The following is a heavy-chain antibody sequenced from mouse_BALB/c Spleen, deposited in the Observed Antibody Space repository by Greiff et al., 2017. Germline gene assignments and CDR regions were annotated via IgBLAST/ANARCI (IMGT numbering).Heavy chain of an antibody. CDR1: GYTFSSYW. V-gene: IGHV1-9*01. J-gene: IGHJ4*01. CDR3: ARGGNYRIYYAMDY. CDR2: ILPGSGST. Sequence: QVQLKESGAELMKPGASVKISCKATGYTFSSYWIEWVKQRPGHGLEWIGEILPGSGSTNYNEKFKGKATFTADTSSNTAYMQLSSLTSEDSAVYYCARGGNYRIYYAMDYWGQGTSVTVSS. D-gene: IGHD2-1*01.